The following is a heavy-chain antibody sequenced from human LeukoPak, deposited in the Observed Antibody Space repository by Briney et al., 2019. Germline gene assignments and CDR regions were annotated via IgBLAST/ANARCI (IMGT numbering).Heavy chain of an antibody. D-gene: IGHD5-18*01. CDR1: GGSISSYY. Sequence: TSETLSLTCTVSGGSISSYYWSWIRQPPGKGLEWIGYISYSGSTNYNPSLKSRVTISVDTSKNQFSLKVRSVTAADTAVYYCAGSVVGYDNFDYWGQGTLVTVSS. CDR3: AGSVVGYDNFDY. J-gene: IGHJ4*02. CDR2: ISYSGST. V-gene: IGHV4-59*01.